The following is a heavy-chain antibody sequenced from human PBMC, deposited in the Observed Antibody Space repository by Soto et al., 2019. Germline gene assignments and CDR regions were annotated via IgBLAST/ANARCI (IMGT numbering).Heavy chain of an antibody. D-gene: IGHD2-8*02. Sequence: QVQLQESGPGLVKPSETLSLTCTVSGGSISSYYWSWIRQPPGKGLEWIGYIYYSGSTNYNPSLKSRVTISVDTSKNRFSLKLSSVTAADTAVYYCARWRGSKLVDYYYYGMDVWGQGTTVTVSS. CDR3: ARWRGSKLVDYYYYGMDV. J-gene: IGHJ6*02. CDR1: GGSISSYY. CDR2: IYYSGST. V-gene: IGHV4-59*01.